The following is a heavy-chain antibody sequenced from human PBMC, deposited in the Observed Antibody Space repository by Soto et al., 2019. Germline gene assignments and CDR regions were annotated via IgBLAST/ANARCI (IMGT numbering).Heavy chain of an antibody. Sequence: QVQLVESGGGVVQPGRSLRLSCAASGLTFSSYVMHWVRQAPDKGLEWVALIWNDGSEKFYADSVKGRFTISRDNSKNTLYLQMNGLRGDDTAVYYCAKESDAFDIWGQGTMVTVSS. J-gene: IGHJ3*02. CDR2: IWNDGSEK. CDR3: AKESDAFDI. V-gene: IGHV3-30*18. CDR1: GLTFSSYV.